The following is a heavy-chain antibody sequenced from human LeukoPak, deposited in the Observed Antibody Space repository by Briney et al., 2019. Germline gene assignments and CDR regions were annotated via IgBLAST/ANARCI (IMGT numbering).Heavy chain of an antibody. Sequence: GGSLRLSCAASGFTFSGYSMNWVRQAPGKGLEWVSAISNNGGYTYYADSVQGRFTISRDNSKSTLCLQMNSLRAEDTAVYYCAKQLGYCSDGSCYFPYWGQGTLVTVSS. D-gene: IGHD2-15*01. CDR1: GFTFSGYS. CDR3: AKQLGYCSDGSCYFPY. V-gene: IGHV3-23*01. CDR2: ISNNGGYT. J-gene: IGHJ4*02.